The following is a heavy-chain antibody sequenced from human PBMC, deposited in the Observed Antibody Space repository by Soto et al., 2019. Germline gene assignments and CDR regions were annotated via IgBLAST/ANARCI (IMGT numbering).Heavy chain of an antibody. Sequence: QVQLVQSGAEVKKPGASVKVSCKASGYTFTNYAMHWVRQAPGQRLEWMGWINAAIGNTKYSQKFQGSVTITRDTSGXTAYMELSSLRSEDTAVYYCARRNVYGSGSYSFDYWGQGTLVTVSS. CDR3: ARRNVYGSGSYSFDY. D-gene: IGHD3-10*01. J-gene: IGHJ4*02. CDR2: INAAIGNT. CDR1: GYTFTNYA. V-gene: IGHV1-3*01.